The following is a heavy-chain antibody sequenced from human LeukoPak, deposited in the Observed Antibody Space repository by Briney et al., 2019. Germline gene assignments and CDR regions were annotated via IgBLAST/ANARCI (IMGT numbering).Heavy chain of an antibody. V-gene: IGHV1-69*13. CDR1: GDTFSSHT. J-gene: IGHJ4*02. Sequence: SVKVSCKASGDTFSSHTINWVRQAPGQGLEWMGGFIPIFGTANYAQKFQGRVTITADESTSTAYMELSSLRSEDTAVYYCARGGFVLKNYFDYWGQGTLVTVSS. CDR3: ARGGFVLKNYFDY. CDR2: FIPIFGTA. D-gene: IGHD3-10*01.